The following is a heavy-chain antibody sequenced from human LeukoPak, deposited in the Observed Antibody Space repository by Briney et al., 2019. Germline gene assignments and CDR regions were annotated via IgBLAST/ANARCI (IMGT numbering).Heavy chain of an antibody. D-gene: IGHD6-19*01. CDR1: GLTFSSYG. CDR2: ISYDGSNK. CDR3: AKAAGYSSGWHPGGTRIDY. Sequence: PGGSLRLSCAASGLTFSSYGMHWVRQAPGKGLEWVAVISYDGSNKYYADSVKGRFTISRDNSKNTLYLQMNSLRAEDAAVYYCAKAAGYSSGWHPGGTRIDYWGQGTLVTVSS. J-gene: IGHJ4*02. V-gene: IGHV3-30*18.